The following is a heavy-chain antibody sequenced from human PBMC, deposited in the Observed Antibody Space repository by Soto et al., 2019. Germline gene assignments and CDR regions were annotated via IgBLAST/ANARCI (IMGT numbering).Heavy chain of an antibody. Sequence: PGGSLRLSCAASGFTFSSYSMNWVRQAPGKGLEWVSSISSSSSYIYYADSVKGRFTISRDNAKNSLYLQMNSLRAEDTAVYYCASPNCSSTSCHDDFWSGPRAFDIWGQGTMVTVSS. CDR2: ISSSSSYI. D-gene: IGHD2-2*01. CDR3: ASPNCSSTSCHDDFWSGPRAFDI. J-gene: IGHJ3*02. V-gene: IGHV3-21*01. CDR1: GFTFSSYS.